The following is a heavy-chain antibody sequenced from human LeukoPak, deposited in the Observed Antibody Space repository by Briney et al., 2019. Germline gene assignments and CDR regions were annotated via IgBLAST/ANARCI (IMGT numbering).Heavy chain of an antibody. D-gene: IGHD6-19*01. CDR2: TYYRSKWYN. CDR1: GDSVSNNIAA. V-gene: IGHV6-1*01. J-gene: IGHJ3*02. CDR3: ARDLTGYSGGWYVFDFDI. Sequence: SQTLSLTCAISGDSVSNNIAAWNWIRQSPSGGLEWLGRTYYRSKWYNDYAVSVKSRITINPDTSKNQFSLQLNSVTPEDTAVYYCARDLTGYSGGWYVFDFDIWGQGTMVTVSS.